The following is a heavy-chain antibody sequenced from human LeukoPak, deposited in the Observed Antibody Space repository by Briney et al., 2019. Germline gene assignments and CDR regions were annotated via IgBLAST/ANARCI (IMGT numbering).Heavy chain of an antibody. CDR1: GYTFTGYY. J-gene: IGHJ4*02. CDR3: ARDQGAMIVSFDY. Sequence: GASAKVSCKASGYTFTGYYMHWVRQAPGQGLEWMGWINPNSGGTNYAQKFQGRVTMTRDTSISTAYMELSRLRSDDTAVYYCARDQGAMIVSFDYWGQGTLVTVSS. CDR2: INPNSGGT. V-gene: IGHV1-2*02. D-gene: IGHD3-22*01.